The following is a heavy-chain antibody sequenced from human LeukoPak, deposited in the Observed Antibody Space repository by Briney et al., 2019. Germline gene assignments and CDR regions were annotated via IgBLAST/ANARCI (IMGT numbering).Heavy chain of an antibody. D-gene: IGHD3-22*01. CDR2: IRSKANSYAT. CDR3: TGKYYYDSSGSPNYFDY. CDR1: GFTFSGSA. J-gene: IGHJ4*02. V-gene: IGHV3-73*01. Sequence: GGSLRLSCAASGFTFSGSAMHWVRQASGKGLEWVGRIRSKANSYATAYAASVKGRFTISRDDSKNTAYLQMNSLKTEDTTVYYCTGKYYYDSSGSPNYFDYWGQGTLVTVSS.